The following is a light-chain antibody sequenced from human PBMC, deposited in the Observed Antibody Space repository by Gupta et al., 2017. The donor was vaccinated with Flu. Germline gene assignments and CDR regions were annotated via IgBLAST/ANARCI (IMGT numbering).Light chain of an antibody. J-gene: IGKJ2*01. CDR2: LGS. V-gene: IGKV2-28*01. CDR1: QSLLHSNKYKY. Sequence: VMTTSSLSMSVTPGEPASTACRSSQSLLHSNKYKYLEWYFHKPGQAPQLLIYLGSNRAPGVPDRFSGSASDIDFTLEISRVEAEDVGIYYCMQALQSPYTFAQGTKVDI. CDR3: MQALQSPYT.